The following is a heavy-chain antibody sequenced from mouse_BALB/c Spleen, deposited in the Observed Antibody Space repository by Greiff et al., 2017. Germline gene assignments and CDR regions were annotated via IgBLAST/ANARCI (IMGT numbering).Heavy chain of an antibody. J-gene: IGHJ3*01. D-gene: IGHD6-1*01. CDR1: GFTFSDYY. CDR2: ISDGGSYT. CDR3: ARGEPQTRFAY. V-gene: IGHV5-4*02. Sequence: DVMLVESGGGLVKPGGSLKLSCAASGFTFSDYYMYWVRQTPEKRLEWVATISDGGSYTYYPDSVKGRFTISRDNAKNILYLQMSSLRSEDTAMYYCARGEPQTRFAYWGQGTLVTVSA.